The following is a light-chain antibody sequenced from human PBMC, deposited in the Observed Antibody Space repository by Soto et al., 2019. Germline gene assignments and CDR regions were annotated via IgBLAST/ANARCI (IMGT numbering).Light chain of an antibody. V-gene: IGKV3D-15*01. CDR3: QQYNHCPPIT. Sequence: EVVLWQSPGTLSLSPGESAKQSCKTSQSVTSNLSWYQQKPGQAPRLLLYCASTRATGVPARFIGSGSGAEFTLTISSLQSEDYAVYYCQQYNHCPPITFGQGTRVEIK. J-gene: IGKJ5*01. CDR1: QSVTSN. CDR2: CAS.